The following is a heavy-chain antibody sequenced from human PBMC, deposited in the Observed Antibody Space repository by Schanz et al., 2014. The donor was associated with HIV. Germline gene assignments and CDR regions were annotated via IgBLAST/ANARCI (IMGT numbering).Heavy chain of an antibody. CDR3: ARGDDYYGSGTPAYYHAMDV. CDR2: INHRRST. D-gene: IGHD3-10*01. CDR1: GGSISSGAYS. J-gene: IGHJ6*02. V-gene: IGHV4-30-2*01. Sequence: QLQLQESGSGLVKPSQTLSLTCAVSGGSISSGAYSWSWIRQPPGKGLEWIGEINHRRSTNYNPSPKSRVTISVDTSKTQFSRKLSSVTAADTAVYYCARGDDYYGSGTPAYYHAMDVWGLGTTVTVSS.